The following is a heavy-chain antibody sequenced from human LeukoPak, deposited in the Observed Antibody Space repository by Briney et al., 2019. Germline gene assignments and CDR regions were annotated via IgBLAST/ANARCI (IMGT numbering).Heavy chain of an antibody. J-gene: IGHJ4*02. V-gene: IGHV3-30*04. CDR1: GFTFSSCA. Sequence: GGSLRLSCAASGFTFSSCAMHWVRQAPGKGLEWVAVISYDGSNKYYADSVKGRFTISRDNSKNTLYLQMNSLRAEDTAVYYCAKGSLYSSSSRLDYWGQGTLVTVSS. CDR2: ISYDGSNK. CDR3: AKGSLYSSSSRLDY. D-gene: IGHD6-6*01.